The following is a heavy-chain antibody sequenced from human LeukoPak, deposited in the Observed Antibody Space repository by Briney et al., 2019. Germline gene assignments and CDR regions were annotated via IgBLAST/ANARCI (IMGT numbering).Heavy chain of an antibody. D-gene: IGHD3-3*01. J-gene: IGHJ3*02. Sequence: SVKVSCKASGGTFSSYTISWVRQAPGQGLEWMGRIIPILGIANYAQKFQGRVTITADKSTSTAYMELSSLRSEDTAVYYCARGLDLRFLEWLVAFDIWGQGTMATVSS. CDR1: GGTFSSYT. CDR2: IIPILGIA. CDR3: ARGLDLRFLEWLVAFDI. V-gene: IGHV1-69*02.